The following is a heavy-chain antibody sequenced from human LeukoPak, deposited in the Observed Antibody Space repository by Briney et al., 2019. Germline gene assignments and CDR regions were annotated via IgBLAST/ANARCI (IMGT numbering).Heavy chain of an antibody. CDR2: INHSGST. J-gene: IGHJ4*02. D-gene: IGHD4-11*01. V-gene: IGHV4-34*01. CDR3: ARGAYRVFDY. CDR1: GFTVSSNS. Sequence: GSLRLFCTVSGFTVSSNSMSWIRQPPGKGLEWIGEINHSGSTNYNPSLKSRVTISVDTSKNQFSLKLSSVTAADTAVYYCARGAYRVFDYWGQGTLVTVSS.